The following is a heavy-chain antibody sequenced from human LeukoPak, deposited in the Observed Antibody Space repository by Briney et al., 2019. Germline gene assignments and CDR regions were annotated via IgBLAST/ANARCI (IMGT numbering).Heavy chain of an antibody. CDR2: INPSGGST. CDR3: ARDRDTYYDILTGYSSYYFDY. V-gene: IGHV1-46*01. J-gene: IGHJ4*02. D-gene: IGHD3-9*01. Sequence: ASVKVSCKASGYTFTSYYMHWVRQAPGQGLEWMGIINPSGGSTSYAQKFQGRVTMTRDTSTSTVYMELSSLRSEDTAMYYCARDRDTYYDILTGYSSYYFDYWGQGTLVTVSS. CDR1: GYTFTSYY.